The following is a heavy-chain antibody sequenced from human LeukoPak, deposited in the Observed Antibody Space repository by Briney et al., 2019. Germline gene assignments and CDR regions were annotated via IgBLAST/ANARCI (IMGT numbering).Heavy chain of an antibody. J-gene: IGHJ4*02. V-gene: IGHV1-18*01. Sequence: ASAKVSCKASGYTFTSYGISSVRQAPGQGLEWMGWISTYNGNTNYAQKLQGRVTMTTDTSTSTAYMELRSLRSDDTAVYYCARVAQQLVPTIDYWGQGTLVTVSS. CDR1: GYTFTSYG. CDR2: ISTYNGNT. D-gene: IGHD6-13*01. CDR3: ARVAQQLVPTIDY.